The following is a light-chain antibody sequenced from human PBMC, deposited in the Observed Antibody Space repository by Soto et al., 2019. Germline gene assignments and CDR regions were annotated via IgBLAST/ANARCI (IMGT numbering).Light chain of an antibody. V-gene: IGLV1-40*01. J-gene: IGLJ3*02. CDR1: SANIGAGYD. CDR2: GNS. Sequence: QSVLTQPPSVSVAPGQRVTIACTGSSANIGAGYDVHWYQQLPGTAPKLLIYGNSNRPSGVPDRFSGSKSGTSASLAITGLQAADEDDYYCQSYDSSLSGWVFGGGTKLTVL. CDR3: QSYDSSLSGWV.